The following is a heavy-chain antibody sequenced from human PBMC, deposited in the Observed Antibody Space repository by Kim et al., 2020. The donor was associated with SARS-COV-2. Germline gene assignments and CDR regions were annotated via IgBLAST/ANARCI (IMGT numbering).Heavy chain of an antibody. CDR2: IIPIFGTA. CDR3: ASGFYYYGSGSYYNFDY. V-gene: IGHV1-69*06. CDR1: GGTFSSYA. Sequence: SVKVSCKASGGTFSSYAISWVRQAPGQGLEWMGGIIPIFGTANYAQKFQGRVTITADKSTSTAYMELSSLRSEDTAVYYCASGFYYYGSGSYYNFDYWGQGTLVTVSS. J-gene: IGHJ4*02. D-gene: IGHD3-10*01.